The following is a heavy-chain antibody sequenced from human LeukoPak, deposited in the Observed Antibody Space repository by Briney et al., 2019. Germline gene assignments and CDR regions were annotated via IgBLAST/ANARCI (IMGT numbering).Heavy chain of an antibody. Sequence: ASMKVSCKASGYTFTSYGISWVRQAPGQGLEWMGWISAYNGNTNYAQKLQGRVTMTTDTSTSTAYMELRSLRSDDTAVYYCARDPTVAGTGGTFDYWGQGTLVTVSS. CDR2: ISAYNGNT. V-gene: IGHV1-18*01. D-gene: IGHD6-19*01. CDR1: GYTFTSYG. J-gene: IGHJ4*02. CDR3: ARDPTVAGTGGTFDY.